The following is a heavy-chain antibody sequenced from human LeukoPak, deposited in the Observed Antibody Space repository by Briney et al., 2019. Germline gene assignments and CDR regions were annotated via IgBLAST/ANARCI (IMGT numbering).Heavy chain of an antibody. J-gene: IGHJ4*02. CDR2: ISENGVTI. V-gene: IGHV3-11*04. D-gene: IGHD3-10*01. Sequence: GGSLRLSCAASGFTFSDYYMTWIRQAPGKGLEWVSYISENGVTIYYTDSVRGRFTISRDNAKKSLYLQMNYLRVEDTAVYYCARDTPTDKQNIMFRGIIDYWGQGILVTDSS. CDR3: ARDTPTDKQNIMFRGIIDY. CDR1: GFTFSDYY.